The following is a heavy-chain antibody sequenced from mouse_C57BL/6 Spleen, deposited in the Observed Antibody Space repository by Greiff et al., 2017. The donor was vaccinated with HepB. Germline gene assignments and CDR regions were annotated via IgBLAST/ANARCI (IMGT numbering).Heavy chain of an antibody. CDR2: INYDGSST. Sequence: EVHLVESEGGLVQPGSSMKLSCTASGFTFSDYYMAWVRQVPEKGLEWVANINYDGSSTYYLDSLKSRFIISRDNAKNILYLQMSSLKSEDTATYYCARDGYDGYYFDYWGQGTTLTVSS. CDR1: GFTFSDYY. CDR3: ARDGYDGYYFDY. J-gene: IGHJ2*01. D-gene: IGHD2-2*01. V-gene: IGHV5-16*01.